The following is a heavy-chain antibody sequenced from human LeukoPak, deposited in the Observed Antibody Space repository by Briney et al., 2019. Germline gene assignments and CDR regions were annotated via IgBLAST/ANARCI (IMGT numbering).Heavy chain of an antibody. J-gene: IGHJ5*02. D-gene: IGHD3-3*01. CDR2: ISGSGGST. CDR3: AKDLAVITIFGVVLKPAYNWFDP. Sequence: QSGGSLRLSCAASGFTFSSYAMSWVRQAPGKGLEWVSAISGSGGSTYYADSVKGRFTISRDNSKNTLYLQMNSLRAEDTAVYYCAKDLAVITIFGVVLKPAYNWFDPWGQGTLVTVSS. V-gene: IGHV3-23*01. CDR1: GFTFSSYA.